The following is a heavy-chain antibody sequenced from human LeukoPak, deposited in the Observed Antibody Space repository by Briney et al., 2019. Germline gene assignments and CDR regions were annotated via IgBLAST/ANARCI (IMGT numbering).Heavy chain of an antibody. J-gene: IGHJ5*02. CDR3: AKDRAYISSWYGCSTP. CDR1: KFTFSDYY. D-gene: IGHD6-13*01. V-gene: IGHV3-11*01. CDR2: ISSTSSTK. Sequence: GGSLRLSCAASKFTFSDYYMSWIRQAPGKGLEWVSYISSTSSTKYYADSVKGRFTISRDNAKKSLYLEMNSLRAEDTAVYYCAKDRAYISSWYGCSTPWGQGTLVTVSS.